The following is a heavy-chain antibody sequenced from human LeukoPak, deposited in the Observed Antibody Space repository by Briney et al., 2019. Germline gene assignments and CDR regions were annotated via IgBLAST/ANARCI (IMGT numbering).Heavy chain of an antibody. J-gene: IGHJ4*02. CDR3: ARDYRSTEAFDH. D-gene: IGHD2-2*01. V-gene: IGHV1-2*02. Sequence: ASVKVSCEASGYTFTAYYIHWVRQAPGQGLEWMGWINPNNGGTNYAQRFQGRVTMTRDTSITTAYMELSSLRSDDTAVYYCARDYRSTEAFDHWGQGTLVTVSS. CDR1: GYTFTAYY. CDR2: INPNNGGT.